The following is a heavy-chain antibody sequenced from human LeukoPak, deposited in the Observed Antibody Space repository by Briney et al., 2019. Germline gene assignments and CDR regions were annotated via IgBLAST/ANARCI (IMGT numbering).Heavy chain of an antibody. V-gene: IGHV3-23*01. CDR1: GFTFSSYA. J-gene: IGHJ4*02. CDR2: ISGSGGST. Sequence: GGSLRLSCAASGFTFSSYAMSWVRQAPGKGLEWVSAISGSGGSTYYADSVKGRFTISRDDSKNTLYLQMNSLRVEDTAVYYCAKVYDFWSGYPDYWGQGTLVTVSS. D-gene: IGHD3-3*01. CDR3: AKVYDFWSGYPDY.